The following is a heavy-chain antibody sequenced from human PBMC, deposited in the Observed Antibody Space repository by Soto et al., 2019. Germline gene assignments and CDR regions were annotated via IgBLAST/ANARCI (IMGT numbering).Heavy chain of an antibody. Sequence: ASVKVSCKASGGTFSSYAISWVRQSPGQGLEWMGGIIPIFGTANYAQKFQGRVTITADESTSTAYMELSSLRSEDTAVYYCAREASPAIHWFDPWGQGTLVTVSS. CDR1: GGTFSSYA. J-gene: IGHJ5*02. V-gene: IGHV1-69*13. CDR3: AREASPAIHWFDP. CDR2: IIPIFGTA. D-gene: IGHD2-2*02.